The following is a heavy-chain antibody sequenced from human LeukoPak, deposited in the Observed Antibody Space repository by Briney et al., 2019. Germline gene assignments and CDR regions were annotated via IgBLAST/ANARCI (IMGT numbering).Heavy chain of an antibody. CDR2: TYYRSKWYT. CDR3: ARDPDYGDYTLDY. Sequence: SQTLSLTCAISGDSVSSKSTAWNWIRQSPSRGLEWLGRTYYRSKWYTDYAVSVKSRITINPDTSKNQFSLQLNSVTPEDTAVYYCARDPDYGDYTLDYWGQETLVTVSS. D-gene: IGHD4-17*01. V-gene: IGHV6-1*01. J-gene: IGHJ4*02. CDR1: GDSVSSKSTA.